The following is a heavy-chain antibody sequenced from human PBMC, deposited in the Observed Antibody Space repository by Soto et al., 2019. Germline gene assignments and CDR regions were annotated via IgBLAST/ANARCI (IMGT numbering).Heavy chain of an antibody. CDR2: IYSGGST. CDR1: GFTVSSNY. CDR3: ARGAAGTFWYFDL. D-gene: IGHD6-13*01. J-gene: IGHJ2*01. Sequence: EVQLVESGGCLIQPGRSLILSCAASGFTVSSNYMSWVRQAPGKGLEWVSVIYSGGSTYYADSVKGRFTISRDNSKNTLYLQMNSLRAEDTAVYYCARGAAGTFWYFDLWGRGTLVTVSS. V-gene: IGHV3-53*01.